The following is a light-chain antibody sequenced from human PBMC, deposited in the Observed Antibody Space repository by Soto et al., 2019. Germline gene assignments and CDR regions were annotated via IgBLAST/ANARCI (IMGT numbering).Light chain of an antibody. CDR1: TSDIGDYNY. CDR3: NSFIRGSPPVV. V-gene: IGLV2-14*03. Sequence: QSALTQPSSVSGSPGQSITISCTGTTSDIGDYNYVSWYQQHPGKAPKLMIYDVTYRPSGVSNRFSGSKSGNTASLTISGLQAEDEGDYYCNSFIRGSPPVVFGGGTKLTVL. CDR2: DVT. J-gene: IGLJ2*01.